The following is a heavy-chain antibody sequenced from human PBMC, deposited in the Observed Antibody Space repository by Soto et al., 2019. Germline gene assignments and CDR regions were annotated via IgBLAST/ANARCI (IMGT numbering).Heavy chain of an antibody. V-gene: IGHV4-30-4*01. D-gene: IGHD3-16*01. J-gene: IGHJ1*01. CDR3: VGIGSADDF. CDR2: IFYSGDT. Sequence: VQLQGSGPGLVKPSQTLSLTCTVSGASVNTGDYYWSYIRQSPGKGLEWLGYIFYSGDTYYNPSLKSRATISRNTSRNQISLTLTSVTEADTAVYLCVGIGSADDFWGQGTLVTVSS. CDR1: GASVNTGDYY.